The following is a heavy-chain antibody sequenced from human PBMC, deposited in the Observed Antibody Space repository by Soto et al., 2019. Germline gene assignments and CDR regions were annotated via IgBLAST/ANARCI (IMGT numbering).Heavy chain of an antibody. CDR3: ARDHRLRFLEWFHHHRPPTYYYGMDV. D-gene: IGHD3-3*01. J-gene: IGHJ6*02. V-gene: IGHV3-21*01. CDR1: GFTFSSYS. Sequence: GGSLRLSCAASGFTFSSYSMNWVRQAPGKGLEWVSSISSSSSYIYYADSVKGRFTISRDNAKNSLYLQMNSLRAEDTAVYYCARDHRLRFLEWFHHHRPPTYYYGMDVWGQGTTVTVSS. CDR2: ISSSSSYI.